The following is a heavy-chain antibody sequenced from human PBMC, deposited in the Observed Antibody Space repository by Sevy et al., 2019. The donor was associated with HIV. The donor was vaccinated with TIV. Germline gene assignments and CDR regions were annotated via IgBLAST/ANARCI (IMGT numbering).Heavy chain of an antibody. J-gene: IGHJ6*03. CDR3: AKDTRKWGGGGGYCTNDICSAPMDV. CDR1: GFTFDDYA. D-gene: IGHD2-8*01. V-gene: IGHV3-9*01. Sequence: GGSLRLSCAASGFTFDDYAMHWDRQAPGKGLEWVAGISWNSGNIDYVDSVKGRFTISRNNAKRSLYLQMNSLRAEDKGLFYCAKDTRKWGGGGGYCTNDICSAPMDVWGRGTTVTVSS. CDR2: ISWNSGNI.